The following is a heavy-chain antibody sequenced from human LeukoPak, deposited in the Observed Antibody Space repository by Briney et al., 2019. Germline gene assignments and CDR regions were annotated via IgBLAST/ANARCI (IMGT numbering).Heavy chain of an antibody. Sequence: ASVKVSCKASGYTFTSYAMNWVRQAPGQGLEWMGWINTNTGNPTYAQGFTGRFVFSLDTSVSTAYLQTSSLKAEDTAVYYCASYPYSRTRLTRQNSGMDVWGQGTTVTVSS. J-gene: IGHJ6*02. CDR3: ASYPYSRTRLTRQNSGMDV. CDR1: GYTFTSYA. D-gene: IGHD1/OR15-1a*01. V-gene: IGHV7-4-1*02. CDR2: INTNTGNP.